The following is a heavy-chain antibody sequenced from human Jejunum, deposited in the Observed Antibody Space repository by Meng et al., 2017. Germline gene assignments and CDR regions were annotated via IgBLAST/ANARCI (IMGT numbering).Heavy chain of an antibody. D-gene: IGHD1-26*01. Sequence: GESLKISCAASGFTFNDAWMSWVRQGAGKGLEWVGRSKSKSDGGTTDYAAPVKGRFTISRDDSKNTLYLQMNSLKIEDTAVYYCTTDATILGAAAAYWGQGTVDTVSS. V-gene: IGHV3-15*01. CDR3: TTDATILGAAAAY. CDR1: GFTFNDAW. CDR2: SKSKSDGGTT. J-gene: IGHJ4*02.